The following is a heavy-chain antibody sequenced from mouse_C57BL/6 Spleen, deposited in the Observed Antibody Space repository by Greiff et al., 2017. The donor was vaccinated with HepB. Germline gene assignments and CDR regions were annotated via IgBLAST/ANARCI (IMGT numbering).Heavy chain of an antibody. CDR3: ARKGYYWYFDV. V-gene: IGHV5-4*03. J-gene: IGHJ1*03. CDR1: GFTFSSYA. D-gene: IGHD2-2*01. Sequence: EVKLQESGGGLVKPGGSLKLSCAASGFTFSSYAMSWVRQTPEKRLEWVATISDGGSYTYYPDNVKGRFTISRDNAKNNLYLQMSHLKSEDTAMYYCARKGYYWYFDVWGTGTTVTVAS. CDR2: ISDGGSYT.